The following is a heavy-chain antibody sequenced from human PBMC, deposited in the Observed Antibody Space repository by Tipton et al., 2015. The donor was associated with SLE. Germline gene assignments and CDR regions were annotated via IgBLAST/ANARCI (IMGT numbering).Heavy chain of an antibody. Sequence: SLRLSCAASGFTFSSYWMSWVRQAPGKGLEWVSVIYSGGSSTYYADSVKGRFTISRDNSKSTLYLQMNSLRAEDTAVYYCAKAGDIVIVPAAISWGQGTLVTVSS. CDR1: GFTFSSYW. CDR3: AKAGDIVIVPAAIS. CDR2: IYSGGSST. D-gene: IGHD2-2*01. J-gene: IGHJ5*02. V-gene: IGHV3-23*03.